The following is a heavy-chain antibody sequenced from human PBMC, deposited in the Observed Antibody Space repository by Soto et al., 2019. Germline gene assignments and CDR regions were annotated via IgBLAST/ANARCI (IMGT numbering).Heavy chain of an antibody. V-gene: IGHV4-34*01. J-gene: IGHJ4*02. CDR1: GGSFSGYY. Sequence: SETLSLTCAVYGGSFSGYYWSWIRQPPGKGLKWIGEINHSGSTNYNPSLKSRVTISVDTSKNQFSLKLSSVTAADTAVYYCARGWVYCSGGSCYQNYYLDYWGQGTLVTVSS. D-gene: IGHD2-15*01. CDR3: ARGWVYCSGGSCYQNYYLDY. CDR2: INHSGST.